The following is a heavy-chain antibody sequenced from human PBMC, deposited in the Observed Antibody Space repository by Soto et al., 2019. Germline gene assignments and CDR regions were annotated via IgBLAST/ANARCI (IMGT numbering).Heavy chain of an antibody. D-gene: IGHD1-7*01. CDR1: GFTFFDYA. J-gene: IGHJ6*02. V-gene: IGHV3-15*01. Sequence: WGSLRLSCTASGFTFFDYAIIFVRHAPFKWLEWVGRIKSKTDGGTTDYAAPVKGRFTISRDDSKNTLYLQMNSLKTEDTAVYYCTTLPRITSWNYGEGWGQGTTVTVSS. CDR2: IKSKTDGGTT. CDR3: TTLPRITSWNYGEG.